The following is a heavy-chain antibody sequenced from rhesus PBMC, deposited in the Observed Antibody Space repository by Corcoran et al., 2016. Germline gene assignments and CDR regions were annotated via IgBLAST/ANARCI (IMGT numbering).Heavy chain of an antibody. D-gene: IGHD1-7*02. CDR1: GFTFSSYW. J-gene: IGHJ4*01. CDR2: SSSDGTGT. CDR3: AREGTGTYFDY. Sequence: EVQLVESGGGLVQPGGSLRLSCAASGFTFSSYWMYWVRQGPGKGLEWVSRSSSDGTGTSYADSVKGRFTISRENAKNSLYLQMNSLRAEDTAVYYCAREGTGTYFDYWGQGVLVTVSS. V-gene: IGHV3-119*01.